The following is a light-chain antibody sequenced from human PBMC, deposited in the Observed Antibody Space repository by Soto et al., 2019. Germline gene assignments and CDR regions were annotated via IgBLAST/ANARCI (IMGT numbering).Light chain of an antibody. CDR1: QILLHSNGYNY. CDR3: MQSLQTPWT. V-gene: IGKV2-28*01. Sequence: DVVMTQSPLSLPVTLGQPASISCRSRQILLHSNGYNYLDWYLQKPGQSPQLLIYLGSNRASGVPDRFSGSGSGTDFTLKISRVEAEDVGVYYCMQSLQTPWTFGQGTKGDIK. CDR2: LGS. J-gene: IGKJ1*01.